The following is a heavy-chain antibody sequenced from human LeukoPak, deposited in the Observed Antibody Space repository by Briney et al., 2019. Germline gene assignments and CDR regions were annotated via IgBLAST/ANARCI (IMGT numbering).Heavy chain of an antibody. J-gene: IGHJ4*02. V-gene: IGHV4-39*01. CDR3: ARRISGTTLDSFDY. CDR2: IDYRGTG. CDR1: GGSISSSSYY. Sequence: SETLSLTCTVSGGSISSSSYYWGWIRQPPGKGLEWIGSIDYRGTGYYNPSLKSRVTISVDTSKNQFSLNLHSLTAADTAIYYCARRISGTTLDSFDYWGQGTLVTVSS. D-gene: IGHD1-1*01.